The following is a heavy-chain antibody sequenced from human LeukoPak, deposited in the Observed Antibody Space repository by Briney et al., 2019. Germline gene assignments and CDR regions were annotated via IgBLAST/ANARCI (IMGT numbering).Heavy chain of an antibody. Sequence: GESLKISCKGSGYSFTSYWIAWVRQMPGKGLEWMGIIYPGDSDTRYSPSFQGQVTISADKSISTAYLQWSNLKASDTAMYYCARLGRYCSSTTCYVTYWGQGTLVTVSS. J-gene: IGHJ4*02. D-gene: IGHD2-2*01. CDR1: GYSFTSYW. V-gene: IGHV5-51*01. CDR3: ARLGRYCSSTTCYVTY. CDR2: IYPGDSDT.